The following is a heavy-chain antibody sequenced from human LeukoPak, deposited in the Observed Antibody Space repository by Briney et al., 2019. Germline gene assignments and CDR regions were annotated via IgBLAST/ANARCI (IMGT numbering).Heavy chain of an antibody. J-gene: IGHJ4*02. V-gene: IGHV4-39*07. CDR1: GGPISSSSYS. CDR3: ARKQTGTMYDV. D-gene: IGHD1-7*01. CDR2: FSSGGSA. Sequence: SETLSLTCIVPGGPISSSSYSWPGIGQSPGKGLEWIGTFSSGGSAYYNPSLTSRVSISKDTSDNQFSLRLYSVTAADTAVYYCARKQTGTMYDVWGQGTQVTVSS.